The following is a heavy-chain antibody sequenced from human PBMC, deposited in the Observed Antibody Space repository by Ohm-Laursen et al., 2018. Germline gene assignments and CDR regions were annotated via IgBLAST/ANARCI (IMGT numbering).Heavy chain of an antibody. D-gene: IGHD6-13*01. Sequence: GTLSLTCAVYGGSFSGYYWSWIRQPPGKGLEWIGEINHSGSTNYNPSLKSRVTISVDTSKNQFSLKLSSVTAADTAVYYCARGSRQHNDYWGQGTLVTVSS. V-gene: IGHV4-34*01. CDR2: INHSGST. CDR1: GGSFSGYY. J-gene: IGHJ4*02. CDR3: ARGSRQHNDY.